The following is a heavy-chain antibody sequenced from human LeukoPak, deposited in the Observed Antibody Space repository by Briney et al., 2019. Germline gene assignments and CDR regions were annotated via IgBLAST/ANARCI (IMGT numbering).Heavy chain of an antibody. CDR1: EFTFNRYW. Sequence: QPGGSLRLSCAASEFTFNRYWMSWVRQAPGKGLEWVANIKKDGSEKYYVDSVKGRFTISRDNAKNSVHLQMNSLRAEDTAVYYCARGLAAPDYWGQGTLVTVSP. CDR2: IKKDGSEK. CDR3: ARGLAAPDY. V-gene: IGHV3-7*03. J-gene: IGHJ4*02. D-gene: IGHD6-13*01.